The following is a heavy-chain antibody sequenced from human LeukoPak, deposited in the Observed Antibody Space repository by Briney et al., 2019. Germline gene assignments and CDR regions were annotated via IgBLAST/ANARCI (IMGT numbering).Heavy chain of an antibody. CDR1: GFTFSTYE. CDR3: ARDQRGYYYYYYGMDV. D-gene: IGHD5-24*01. CDR2: ISSSGRTI. Sequence: PGGSLRLSCAASGFTFSTYEMNWVRQAPGKGLEWVSYISSSGRTIYYADAVKGRFTIPRENAKNSLYLQMNSLTAVASSVYYCARDQRGYYYYYYGMDVWGQGTTVTVSS. V-gene: IGHV3-48*03. J-gene: IGHJ6*02.